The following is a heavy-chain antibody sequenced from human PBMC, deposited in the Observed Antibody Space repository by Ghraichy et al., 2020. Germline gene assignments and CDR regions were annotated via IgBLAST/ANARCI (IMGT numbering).Heavy chain of an antibody. V-gene: IGHV4-59*01. D-gene: IGHD6-6*01. CDR3: ARGERGAARPDYYFDY. CDR1: GGSISSYY. CDR2: IYYSGST. J-gene: IGHJ4*02. Sequence: SETLSLTCTVSGGSISSYYWSWIRQPPGKGLEWIGYIYYSGSTNYNPSLKSRVTISVDTSKNQFSLKLSSVTAADTAVYYCARGERGAARPDYYFDYWGQGTLVTVSS.